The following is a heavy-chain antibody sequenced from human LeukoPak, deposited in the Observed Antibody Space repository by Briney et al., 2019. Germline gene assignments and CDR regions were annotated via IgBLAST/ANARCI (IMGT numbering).Heavy chain of an antibody. CDR1: GGSISSYY. J-gene: IGHJ5*02. Sequence: SETLSLTCTVSGGSISSYYWSWIRQHPGKGLGWIGYIYYSGSTYYNPSLKSRVTISVDTSKNQFSLKLSSVTAADTAVYYCARANIVVVTGDNWFDPWGQGTLVTVSS. CDR2: IYYSGST. V-gene: IGHV4-59*06. CDR3: ARANIVVVTGDNWFDP. D-gene: IGHD2-21*02.